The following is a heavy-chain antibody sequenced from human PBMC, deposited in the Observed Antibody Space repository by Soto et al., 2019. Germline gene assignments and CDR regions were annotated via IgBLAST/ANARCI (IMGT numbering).Heavy chain of an antibody. CDR3: ARDKITGHFDS. Sequence: SETLSLTCAVSGGSISSGGYSWSWIRQPPGKGLEGIGYIYHSGSTYYNPSLKSRVTISVDTSKNQFSLKLTSVTAADTAVYYCARDKITGHFDSWGQGTLVTVSS. D-gene: IGHD2-8*02. CDR1: GGSISSGGYS. CDR2: IYHSGST. J-gene: IGHJ4*02. V-gene: IGHV4-30-2*01.